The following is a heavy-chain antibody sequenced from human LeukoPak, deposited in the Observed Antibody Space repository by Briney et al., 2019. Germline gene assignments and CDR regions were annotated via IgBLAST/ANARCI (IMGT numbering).Heavy chain of an antibody. CDR3: VRIPTSANFPNWLDP. CDR1: GFIFSSST. Sequence: TGESLRLSCAASGFIFSSSTMNWVRRAPGKGLEWVSSISSTSDYIYYADSVRGRFTISRDNAKNALYLQMNSLRAEDTAVCYCVRIPTSANFPNWLDPWGQGTLVTVSS. CDR2: ISSTSDYI. D-gene: IGHD4/OR15-4a*01. V-gene: IGHV3-21*01. J-gene: IGHJ5*02.